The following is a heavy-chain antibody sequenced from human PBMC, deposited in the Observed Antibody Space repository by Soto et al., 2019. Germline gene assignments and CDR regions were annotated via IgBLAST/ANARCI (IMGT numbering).Heavy chain of an antibody. V-gene: IGHV4-39*07. D-gene: IGHD6-19*01. CDR2: IYYSGST. J-gene: IGHJ4*02. CDR1: GGSISSSSYY. CDR3: ARSIAVADYFDY. Sequence: SETLSLTCTVSGGSISSSSYYWGWIRQPPGKGLEWIGSIYYSGSTNYNPSLKSRVTISVDTSKNQFSLKLSSVTAADTAVYYCARSIAVADYFDYWGQGTLVTVS.